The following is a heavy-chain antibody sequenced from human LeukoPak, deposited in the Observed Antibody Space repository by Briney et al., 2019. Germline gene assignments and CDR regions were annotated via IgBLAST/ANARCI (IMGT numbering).Heavy chain of an antibody. CDR1: GGSISSYF. V-gene: IGHV4-59*08. Sequence: SETLSLTCTVSGGSISSYFWSWIRQPPGKGLEWIGDIYYSGSNNYNPSLKSRVTISVDTSKNQFSLKLSSVTAADTAVYYCARLQVDRGYYFDYWGQGTLVTVSS. D-gene: IGHD5-12*01. CDR3: ARLQVDRGYYFDY. J-gene: IGHJ4*02. CDR2: IYYSGSN.